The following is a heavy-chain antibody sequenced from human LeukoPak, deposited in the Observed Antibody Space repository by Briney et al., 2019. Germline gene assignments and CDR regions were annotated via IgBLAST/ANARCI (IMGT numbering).Heavy chain of an antibody. J-gene: IGHJ4*02. V-gene: IGHV1-2*02. CDR3: ARDIGGGSPTGY. CDR1: GYTFTGYY. D-gene: IGHD2-15*01. Sequence: ASVKVSCKASGYTFTGYYIHWVRQAPGQGLEWMGWINPNSGGTNYAQKFQGRVTMTRDTSISTAYMELSRLRSDDTAVYYCARDIGGGSPTGYWGQGTLVTVSS. CDR2: INPNSGGT.